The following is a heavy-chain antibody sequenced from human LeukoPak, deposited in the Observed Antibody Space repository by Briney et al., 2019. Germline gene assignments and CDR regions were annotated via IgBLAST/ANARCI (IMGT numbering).Heavy chain of an antibody. CDR1: GFTFSSYA. D-gene: IGHD3-22*01. CDR2: ISGSGGST. J-gene: IGHJ4*02. V-gene: IGHV3-23*01. CDR3: AKERYCESSGYLIDY. Sequence: QFGGSLRLSCAASGFTFSSYAMSWVRQAPGKGLEWVSSISGSGGSTYYADSVKGRFTISRDNSKSTLYLQMNRPRAEDTAVYYCAKERYCESSGYLIDYWGQGTLVTVSS.